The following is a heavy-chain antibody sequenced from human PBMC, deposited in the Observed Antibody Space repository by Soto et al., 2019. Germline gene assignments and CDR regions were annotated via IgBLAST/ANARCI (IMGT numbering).Heavy chain of an antibody. CDR2: TYHSGST. Sequence: SETLSLTCAVSGGSISSSNWWSWVRQPPGKGLEWIGETYHSGSTNYNPSLKSRVTISVDTSKNQFSLKLGSVTAADTAVYYCATVSLQLTTMDYWGQGALVTVSS. D-gene: IGHD4-4*01. V-gene: IGHV4-4*02. CDR3: ATVSLQLTTMDY. CDR1: GGSISSSNW. J-gene: IGHJ4*02.